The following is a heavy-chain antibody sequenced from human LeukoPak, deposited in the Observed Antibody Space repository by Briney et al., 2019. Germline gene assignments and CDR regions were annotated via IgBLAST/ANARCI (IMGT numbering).Heavy chain of an antibody. V-gene: IGHV3-53*01. CDR2: IYSGGST. Sequence: GGSLRLSCAASGFTVSSNYMSWIRQAPGKGLEWVSIIYSGGSTYFADSVKGRFTISRDNSKNTLYLQMNSLRAEDTALYYCARVPVASWIQLDSWGQGTLVTVSS. D-gene: IGHD6-13*01. CDR1: GFTVSSNY. CDR3: ARVPVASWIQLDS. J-gene: IGHJ4*02.